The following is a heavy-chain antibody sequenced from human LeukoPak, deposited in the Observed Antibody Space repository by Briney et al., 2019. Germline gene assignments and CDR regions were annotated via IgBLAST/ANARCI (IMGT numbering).Heavy chain of an antibody. D-gene: IGHD5-18*01. CDR1: GAAITTYY. CDR2: MYHTGTS. J-gene: IGHJ3*02. CDR3: GTTRGYRTNDAFDI. Sequence: SETLSLTCSVSGAAITTYYFNWIRQSPGKGLEWIGYMYHTGTSDYNPSLQSRVTISLDTPNKKVSLTLTSVTAADTAVYYCGTTRGYRTNDAFDIWGQGTRVTVSS. V-gene: IGHV4-59*01.